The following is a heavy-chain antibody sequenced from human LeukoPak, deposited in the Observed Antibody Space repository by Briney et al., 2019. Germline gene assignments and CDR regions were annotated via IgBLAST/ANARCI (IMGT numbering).Heavy chain of an antibody. CDR2: IIPIFGTA. CDR3: ARGLKYSSSSPYYYYGMDV. CDR1: GGTFSSYA. Sequence: SVNVSCKASGGTFSSYAISWVRQAPGQGLEWMGGIIPIFGTANYAQKFQGRVTITADESTSTAYMELSSLRSEDTAVYYCARGLKYSSSSPYYYYGMDVWGQGTTVTVSS. D-gene: IGHD6-6*01. V-gene: IGHV1-69*13. J-gene: IGHJ6*02.